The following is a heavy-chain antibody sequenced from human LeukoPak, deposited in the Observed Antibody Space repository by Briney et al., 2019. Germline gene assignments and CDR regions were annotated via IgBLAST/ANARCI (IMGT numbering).Heavy chain of an antibody. Sequence: PGGSLRLSCAASGFTFSDYYMSWVRQAPGKGVEWVSYISSSGSTIYYADSVNGLFTISSDNAKNSLYLQMNSLRAEDTAVYYCARGGNYYDSSGYLYYFDYWGQGTLVTVSS. V-gene: IGHV3-11*04. CDR2: ISSSGSTI. J-gene: IGHJ4*02. CDR1: GFTFSDYY. D-gene: IGHD3-22*01. CDR3: ARGGNYYDSSGYLYYFDY.